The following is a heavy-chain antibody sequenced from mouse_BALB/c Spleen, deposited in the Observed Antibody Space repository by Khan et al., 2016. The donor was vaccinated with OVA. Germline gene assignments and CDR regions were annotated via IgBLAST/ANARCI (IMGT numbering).Heavy chain of an antibody. Sequence: QIQLVQSGPELKKPGETVKISCKASGYTFTNSGMNWVKQAPGKGLKWMGWINTYTGEQTYADDFKGRFAFSLETSASTASLQINNLKREATATXVWARHPYFSHVVGYWGQGTSVTVSS. CDR1: GYTFTNSG. J-gene: IGHJ4*01. V-gene: IGHV9-3-1*01. D-gene: IGHD2-10*01. CDR3: ARHPYFSHVVGY. CDR2: INTYTGEQ.